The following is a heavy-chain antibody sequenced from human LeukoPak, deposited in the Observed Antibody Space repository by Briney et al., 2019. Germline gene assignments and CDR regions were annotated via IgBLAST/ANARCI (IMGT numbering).Heavy chain of an antibody. J-gene: IGHJ4*02. Sequence: SETLSLTCTVSGGSISSYYLSWIRQPPGKGLEWIGYIYYSGGTNYKPSLKSRVTISLDTSKNQFSLKLSSVTAADTAVYYCARGGNSLLHYFDYWGQGTLVTVSS. CDR3: ARGGNSLLHYFDY. CDR2: IYYSGGT. CDR1: GGSISSYY. D-gene: IGHD4-23*01. V-gene: IGHV4-59*08.